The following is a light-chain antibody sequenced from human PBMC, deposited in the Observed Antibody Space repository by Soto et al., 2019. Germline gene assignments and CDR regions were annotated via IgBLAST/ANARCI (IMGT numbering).Light chain of an antibody. Sequence: EIVMTQSPATLSVSPGERATLSFMASQSVSSNLAWYQQRPGQAPRLLMYDASTRATGIPARFSGSGSGTEFTLIISSLQSEDFAVYYCQQYNKWPPGTFGQGTKVDIK. CDR3: QQYNKWPPGT. CDR2: DAS. CDR1: QSVSSN. V-gene: IGKV3-15*01. J-gene: IGKJ1*01.